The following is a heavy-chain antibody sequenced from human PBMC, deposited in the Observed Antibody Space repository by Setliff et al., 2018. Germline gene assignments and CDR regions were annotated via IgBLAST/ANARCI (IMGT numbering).Heavy chain of an antibody. CDR3: ARNPASFQYAFDV. J-gene: IGHJ2*01. CDR2: LYYDGST. CDR1: GDSITNMSFY. Sequence: SETLSLTCTVAGDSITNMSFYWGRSRQPPGKGPDWIGSLYYDGSTYHNPSLTSRVTISIDTSNNQFSLSLRSVTAADTAPYYCARNPASFQYAFDVWGRGTLVTVSS. V-gene: IGHV4-39*07. D-gene: IGHD2-8*01.